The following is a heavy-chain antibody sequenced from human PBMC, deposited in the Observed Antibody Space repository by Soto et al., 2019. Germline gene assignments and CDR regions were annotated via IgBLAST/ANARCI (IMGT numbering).Heavy chain of an antibody. CDR1: GYTFTSYY. Sequence: ASVKVSCKASGYTFTSYYMHWVRQAPGQGLEWMGGMNPNIGNTSYAQKFQGRVTMTADESTSTAYMELSSLRSEDTAVYYCARDYSSSWYKSLDYWGQGTLVTV. CDR3: ARDYSSSWYKSLDY. V-gene: IGHV1-46*01. CDR2: MNPNIGNT. J-gene: IGHJ4*02. D-gene: IGHD6-13*01.